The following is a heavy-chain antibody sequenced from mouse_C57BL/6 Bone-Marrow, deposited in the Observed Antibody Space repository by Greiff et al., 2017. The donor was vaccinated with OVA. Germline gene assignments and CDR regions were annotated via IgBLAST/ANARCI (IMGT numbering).Heavy chain of an antibody. CDR3: ARETTVVATLDY. V-gene: IGHV5-17*01. Sequence: EVKVVESGGGLVKPGGSLKLSCAASGFTFSDYGMHWVRQAPEKGLEWVAYISSGSSTIYYADTVKGRFTISRDNAKNTLFLQMTSLRSEDTAMYYCARETTVVATLDYWGQGTTLTVSS. CDR2: ISSGSSTI. CDR1: GFTFSDYG. D-gene: IGHD1-1*01. J-gene: IGHJ2*01.